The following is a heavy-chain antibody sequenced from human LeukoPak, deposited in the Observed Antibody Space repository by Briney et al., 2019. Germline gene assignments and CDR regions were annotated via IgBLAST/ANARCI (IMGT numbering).Heavy chain of an antibody. Sequence: SETLSLTCTFSRGSISSSSYYWGWIRQPPGKGLEGIGIIYYSGSTYYNPSLKSRVTIYVDTSKNQYSLERSSVTAAETAVYYCARHSSSTICYFLPWGEETRVSV. CDR2: IYYSGST. J-gene: IGHJ5*02. V-gene: IGHV4-39*01. D-gene: IGHD2-2*01. CDR3: ARHSSSTICYFLP. CDR1: RGSISSSSYY.